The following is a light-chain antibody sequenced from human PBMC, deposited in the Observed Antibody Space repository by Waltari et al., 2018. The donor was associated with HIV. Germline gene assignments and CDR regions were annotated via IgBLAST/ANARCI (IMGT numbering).Light chain of an antibody. CDR2: EVS. J-gene: IGLJ3*02. Sequence: QSALTQSASVSGSPGQSITISCTGTSNDVGGYKYVSWYQQHPGKAPKVVIYEVSNRPSGVSNRFSGSKAGNTASLTISGLQAEDEADYYCSSYASTSTRVFGGGTKLTVL. CDR1: SNDVGGYKY. CDR3: SSYASTSTRV. V-gene: IGLV2-14*01.